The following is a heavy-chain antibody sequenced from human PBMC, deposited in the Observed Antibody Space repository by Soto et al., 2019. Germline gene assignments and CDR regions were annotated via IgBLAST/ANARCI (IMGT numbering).Heavy chain of an antibody. CDR1: GFTFSSYA. D-gene: IGHD1-26*01. J-gene: IGHJ3*02. CDR3: AKDPGSGLEGATAFDI. CDR2: ISGSGGST. V-gene: IGHV3-23*01. Sequence: GGSLRLSCAASGFTFSSYAMSWVRQAPGKGLEWVSAISGSGGSTYYADSVKGRFTISRDNSKNTLYLQMNSLRAEDTAVYYCAKDPGSGLEGATAFDIWGQGTMVTVSS.